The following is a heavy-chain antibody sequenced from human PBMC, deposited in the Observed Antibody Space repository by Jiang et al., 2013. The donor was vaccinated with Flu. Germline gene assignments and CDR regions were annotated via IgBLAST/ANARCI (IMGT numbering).Heavy chain of an antibody. CDR1: GFTFSSYA. Sequence: AASGFTFSSYAMHWVRQAPGKGLEWVAVISYDGSNKYYADSVKGRFTISRDNSKNTLYLQMNSLRAEDTAVYYCARDAYYYDSSGYYPDAFDIWGQGTMVTVSS. D-gene: IGHD3-22*01. CDR3: ARDAYYYDSSGYYPDAFDI. J-gene: IGHJ3*02. V-gene: IGHV3-30-3*01. CDR2: ISYDGSNK.